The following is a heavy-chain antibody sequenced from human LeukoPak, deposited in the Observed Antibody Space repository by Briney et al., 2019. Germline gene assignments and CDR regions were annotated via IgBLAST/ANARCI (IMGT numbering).Heavy chain of an antibody. J-gene: IGHJ4*02. Sequence: EASVKVSCKASGYTFTGYYMHWVRQAPGQGLEWMGWINPNSGGTNYAQKFQGRVTMTRDTSISTAYMELSRLRSDDTAVYYCARGDDYDSSGYYNPDLGYWGQGTLVTVSS. V-gene: IGHV1-2*02. D-gene: IGHD3-22*01. CDR2: INPNSGGT. CDR3: ARGDDYDSSGYYNPDLGY. CDR1: GYTFTGYY.